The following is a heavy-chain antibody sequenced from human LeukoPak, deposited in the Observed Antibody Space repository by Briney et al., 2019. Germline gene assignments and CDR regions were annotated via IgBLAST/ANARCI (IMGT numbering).Heavy chain of an antibody. CDR3: AKWGDYDILTGYYDPDY. J-gene: IGHJ4*02. Sequence: RGSLRLSCAASGFTVTNYAMYWVRQAPGKGLEWGSAISGRVDSTYYADSVKVRFPISTDTSKNTLFLQMNSLRAEDTAVYYCAKWGDYDILTGYYDPDYWGQGTLVTVSS. CDR2: ISGRVDST. D-gene: IGHD3-9*01. V-gene: IGHV3-23*01. CDR1: GFTVTNYA.